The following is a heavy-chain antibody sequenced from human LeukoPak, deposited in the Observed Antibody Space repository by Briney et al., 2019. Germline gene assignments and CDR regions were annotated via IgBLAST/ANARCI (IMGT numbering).Heavy chain of an antibody. D-gene: IGHD1-26*01. CDR3: ARHKSSGTYPLDY. J-gene: IGHJ4*02. Sequence: SETLSLTCTVSGGSISTYFWSWIRQPPGKRLEWIGHVYFSGSTNYNPSLESRVTISVDTSKNQFSLTLSSVTAADTAVYYCARHKSSGTYPLDYWGQGILVTVSS. CDR1: GGSISTYF. V-gene: IGHV4-59*08. CDR2: VYFSGST.